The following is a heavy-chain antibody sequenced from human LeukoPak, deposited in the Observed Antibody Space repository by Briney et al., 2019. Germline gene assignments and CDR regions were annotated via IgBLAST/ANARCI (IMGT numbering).Heavy chain of an antibody. Sequence: ASVKVSCKASGYTFTGYYMHWVRQAPGQGLEWMGWINPNSGGTNYAQKFQGRVTMTRDTSISTAYMELSRLRSDDTAVYYCAREMRSNDYGDNPAAPWGQGTLVTVSS. D-gene: IGHD4-17*01. V-gene: IGHV1-2*02. J-gene: IGHJ5*02. CDR3: AREMRSNDYGDNPAAP. CDR2: INPNSGGT. CDR1: GYTFTGYY.